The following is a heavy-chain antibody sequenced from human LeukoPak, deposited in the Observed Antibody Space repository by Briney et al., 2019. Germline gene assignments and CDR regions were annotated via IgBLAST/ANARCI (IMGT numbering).Heavy chain of an antibody. CDR1: GFTFSSYE. V-gene: IGHV3-48*03. Sequence: GGSLRLSCAASGFTFSSYEMNWVRQAPGKGLEWVSYISSSGSTIYYADSVKGRFTISRDNAKNSLYLQMNSLRAEDTAVYYCTTFYHEYSPYWGRGTLVTVSS. J-gene: IGHJ4*02. CDR2: ISSSGSTI. D-gene: IGHD2/OR15-2a*01. CDR3: TTFYHEYSPY.